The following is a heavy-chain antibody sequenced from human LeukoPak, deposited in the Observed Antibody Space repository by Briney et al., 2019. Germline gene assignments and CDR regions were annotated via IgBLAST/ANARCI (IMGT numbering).Heavy chain of an antibody. Sequence: GGSLRLSCAASGFTFSIYGMHWVRQAPGKGLEWVALLAGDGVNIFYADSVKGRFTISRDNSKNTLYLQMNSLRPEDTAVYYCAKAAVYSNRWTPFDDWGQGTLVTVFS. CDR2: LAGDGVNI. D-gene: IGHD2/OR15-2a*01. V-gene: IGHV3-30*18. CDR3: AKAAVYSNRWTPFDD. J-gene: IGHJ4*02. CDR1: GFTFSIYG.